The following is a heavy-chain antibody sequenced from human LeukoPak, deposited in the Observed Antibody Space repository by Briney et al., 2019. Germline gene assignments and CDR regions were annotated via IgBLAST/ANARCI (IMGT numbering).Heavy chain of an antibody. Sequence: HPGGSLRLSCAASGFTVSRSYMTWVRQAPGKGLEWVSIIYAGGSIYYADSVKGRFTISRDNSKNTLYLQMNSLRAEDTAVYYCAKDLNYYDSSGLPWFDPWGQGTLVTVSS. CDR1: GFTVSRSY. D-gene: IGHD3-22*01. V-gene: IGHV3-53*05. J-gene: IGHJ5*02. CDR3: AKDLNYYDSSGLPWFDP. CDR2: IYAGGSI.